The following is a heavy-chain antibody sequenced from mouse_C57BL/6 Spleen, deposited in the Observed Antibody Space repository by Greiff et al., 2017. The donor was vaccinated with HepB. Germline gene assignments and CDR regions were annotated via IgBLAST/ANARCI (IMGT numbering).Heavy chain of an antibody. D-gene: IGHD1-1*01. CDR2: IDPENGDT. CDR3: TTGPITTVVAPYYFDY. V-gene: IGHV14-4*01. J-gene: IGHJ2*01. CDR1: GFNIKDDY. Sequence: EVQLQQSGAELVRPGASVKLSCTASGFNIKDDYMPWVKQRPEQGLEWIGWIDPENGDTEYASKFQGKATITADTSSNTAYLQLSSLTSEDTAVYYCTTGPITTVVAPYYFDYWGQGTTLTVSS.